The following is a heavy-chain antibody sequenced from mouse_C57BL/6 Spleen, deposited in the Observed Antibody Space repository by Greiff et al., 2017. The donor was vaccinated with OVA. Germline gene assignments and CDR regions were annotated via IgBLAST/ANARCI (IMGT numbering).Heavy chain of an antibody. D-gene: IGHD1-1*01. Sequence: EVKLVESGGGLVQPKGSLKLSCAASGFSFNTYAMNWVRQAPGKGLEWVARIRSKSNNYATYYADSVKDRFTISRDDSESMLYLQMNNLKTEDTAMYYCVRHDSWAGWYFDVWGTGTTVTVSS. V-gene: IGHV10-1*01. CDR2: IRSKSNNYAT. CDR3: VRHDSWAGWYFDV. CDR1: GFSFNTYA. J-gene: IGHJ1*03.